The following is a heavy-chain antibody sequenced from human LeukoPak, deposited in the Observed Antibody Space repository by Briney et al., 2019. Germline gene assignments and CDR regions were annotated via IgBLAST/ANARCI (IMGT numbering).Heavy chain of an antibody. V-gene: IGHV1-2*02. D-gene: IGHD2-2*02. CDR2: INPNSGGT. J-gene: IGHJ5*02. Sequence: GASVKVSCKASGYTFTGYYMHWVRQAPGQGLEWMGWINPNSGGTNYAQKFQGRVTMTRDTSISTAYMELSRLRSDDTAVYYCAREGEYCSSTSCYISLAQYNWFDPWGQGTLATVSS. CDR1: GYTFTGYY. CDR3: AREGEYCSSTSCYISLAQYNWFDP.